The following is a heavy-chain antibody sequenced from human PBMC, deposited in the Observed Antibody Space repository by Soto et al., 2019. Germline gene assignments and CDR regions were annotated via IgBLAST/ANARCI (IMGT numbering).Heavy chain of an antibody. Sequence: GASVKVSCKASGGTLSSYTISWVRQAPGQGLEWMGRIIPILGIANYAQKFQGRVTITADKSTSTAYMELSSLRSEDTAVYYCASGGIDCGGGSCYLWRAFDIWGQGTMVTVSS. CDR3: ASGGIDCGGGSCYLWRAFDI. CDR1: GGTLSSYT. V-gene: IGHV1-69*02. CDR2: IIPILGIA. D-gene: IGHD2-15*01. J-gene: IGHJ3*02.